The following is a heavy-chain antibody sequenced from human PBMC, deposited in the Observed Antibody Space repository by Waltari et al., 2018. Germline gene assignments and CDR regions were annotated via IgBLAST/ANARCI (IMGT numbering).Heavy chain of an antibody. CDR3: AKPLDYYDSSGYYSPEYFQH. D-gene: IGHD3-22*01. J-gene: IGHJ1*01. CDR1: GFTFSSYA. V-gene: IGHV3-23*01. Sequence: EVQLLESGGGLVQPGGSLRLSCAASGFTFSSYAMSWVRQAPGKGLEWVSAISGSGGSTNDADAVKGRCTISRDNSKNTLYLKMNSLRAEDTAVYYCAKPLDYYDSSGYYSPEYFQHWGQGTLVTVSS. CDR2: ISGSGGST.